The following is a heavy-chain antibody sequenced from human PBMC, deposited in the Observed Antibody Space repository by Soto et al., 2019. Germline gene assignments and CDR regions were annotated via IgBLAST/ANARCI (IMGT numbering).Heavy chain of an antibody. Sequence: QVQLVESGGGVVQPGRSLRLSCAASGFTFSSYGMHWVRQAPGKGLEWVAVIWYDGSNKYYADSVKGRFTISRDNSKNTLYLQMNSLRAEDTAVYYCARDQCSGGSCYPGRHDAYYYGMDVWGQGTTVTVSS. CDR2: IWYDGSNK. CDR1: GFTFSSYG. V-gene: IGHV3-33*01. D-gene: IGHD2-15*01. J-gene: IGHJ6*02. CDR3: ARDQCSGGSCYPGRHDAYYYGMDV.